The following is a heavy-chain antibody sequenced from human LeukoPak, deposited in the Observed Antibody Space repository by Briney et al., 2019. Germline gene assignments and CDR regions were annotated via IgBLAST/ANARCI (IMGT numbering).Heavy chain of an antibody. Sequence: PGGSLRLSCAASGFTFNSYSMNWVRQAPGKGLEWVSSISSSSSYIYYADSVKGRFTISRDNAKNSLYLQMNSLRAEDTALYYCARDGRGRDYCSSGSCYWYFDLWGRGTLVTVSS. CDR3: ARDGRGRDYCSSGSCYWYFDL. D-gene: IGHD2-15*01. V-gene: IGHV3-21*01. CDR1: GFTFNSYS. J-gene: IGHJ2*01. CDR2: ISSSSSYI.